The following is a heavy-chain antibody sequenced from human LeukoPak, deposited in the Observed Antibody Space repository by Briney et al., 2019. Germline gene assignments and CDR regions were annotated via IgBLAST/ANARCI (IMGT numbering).Heavy chain of an antibody. Sequence: SVKVSCKASGGTLSSYAISGVRPAPGGGLEWMGRIIPIFGTPNYAQKFQGRVTITTGESTSTGYMELSSLRSEYTAVYYCAADVPGPWGQGTLVTVSS. D-gene: IGHD3-10*01. CDR2: IIPIFGTP. CDR3: AADVPGP. J-gene: IGHJ5*02. CDR1: GGTLSSYA. V-gene: IGHV1-69*05.